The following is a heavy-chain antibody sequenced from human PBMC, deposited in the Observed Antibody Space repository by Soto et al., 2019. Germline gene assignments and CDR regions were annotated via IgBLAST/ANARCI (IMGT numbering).Heavy chain of an antibody. Sequence: GGSLRLSCTASGFTFGDYAMSWFRQAPGKGLEWVGFIRSKAYGGTTEYAASVKGRFTISRDDSKSIAYLQMNSLKTEDTAVYYCTRKSQYCSGGSCYSSGAFDIWGQGTMVTVSS. CDR1: GFTFGDYA. V-gene: IGHV3-49*03. J-gene: IGHJ3*02. CDR3: TRKSQYCSGGSCYSSGAFDI. CDR2: IRSKAYGGTT. D-gene: IGHD2-15*01.